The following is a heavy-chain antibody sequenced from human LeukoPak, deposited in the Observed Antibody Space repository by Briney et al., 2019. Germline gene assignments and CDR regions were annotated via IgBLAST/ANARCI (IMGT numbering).Heavy chain of an antibody. CDR1: GVSISNYY. CDR2: IYYSGST. J-gene: IGHJ3*02. V-gene: IGHV4-59*01. CDR3: PRAHSYDSSGYPHDAFDI. D-gene: IGHD3-22*01. Sequence: SETLSLTCTVSGVSISNYYWSWLRQPPGKELEWIGYIYYSGSTNYNPSLKSRVTISVDTSKNQFSLKLSSVAAADTAVYYCPRAHSYDSSGYPHDAFDIWGQGTMVTVSS.